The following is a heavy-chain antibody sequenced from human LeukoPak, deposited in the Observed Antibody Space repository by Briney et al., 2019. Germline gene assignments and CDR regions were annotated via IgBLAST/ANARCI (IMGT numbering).Heavy chain of an antibody. V-gene: IGHV1-2*02. CDR2: INPNSGGT. Sequence: ASVEVSCKASGYTFTGYYIHWVRHAPGPRLEWVVWINPNSGGTNYAQKFQGRVTMPRDTSITTAYMEPSGLRSDDTAIFYCARGKLAASGRTVYNWFDPGSEGTLLTV. CDR3: ARGKLAASGRTVYNWFDP. J-gene: IGHJ5*02. D-gene: IGHD6-13*01. CDR1: GYTFTGYY.